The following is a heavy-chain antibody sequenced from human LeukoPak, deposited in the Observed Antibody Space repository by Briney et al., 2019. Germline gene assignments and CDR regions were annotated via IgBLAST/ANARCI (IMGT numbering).Heavy chain of an antibody. Sequence: GESLKISCKGSGYSFTSYWIGWVRQMPGKGLEWMGIIYPGDSDTRYSPSFQGQVTISADKSISTAYLQWSSLTASDTAMYYCASRPFETTVVPWDFYWGQGTQVTVSS. CDR1: GYSFTSYW. D-gene: IGHD4-23*01. CDR3: ASRPFETTVVPWDFY. V-gene: IGHV5-51*01. CDR2: IYPGDSDT. J-gene: IGHJ4*02.